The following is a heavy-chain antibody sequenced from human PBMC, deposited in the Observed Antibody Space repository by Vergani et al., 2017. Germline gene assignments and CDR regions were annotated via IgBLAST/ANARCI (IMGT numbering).Heavy chain of an antibody. CDR1: GFSFNTYG. Sequence: QVQLVETGGGVVQPGGSLRLYCATSGFSFNTYGAHWVRQAPGKGLEWVAFIGYDGRIKYNVDSVKGRFTISRDTSKKTLSLQMRSLRADDTAVYYCAKDRGIGAVAGTWYFDLWGRGTLVTVSS. V-gene: IGHV3-30*02. J-gene: IGHJ2*01. D-gene: IGHD6-19*01. CDR2: IGYDGRIK. CDR3: AKDRGIGAVAGTWYFDL.